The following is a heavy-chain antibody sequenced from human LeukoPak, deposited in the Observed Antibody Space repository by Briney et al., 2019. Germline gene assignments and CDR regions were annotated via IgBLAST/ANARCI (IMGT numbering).Heavy chain of an antibody. Sequence: SQTLTLSCDLSGDRVNSNTIAWNRIRQSPSRGLEWLGRTYYTSKWKNDYAESMNSRINARSDTAKTEFFLLLKSVTPEDTAVYYSRKRSLAYNGIDSWGQGTTVTVSS. CDR1: GDRVNSNTIA. CDR3: RKRSLAYNGIDS. V-gene: IGHV6-1*01. CDR2: TYYTSKWKN. J-gene: IGHJ6*02. D-gene: IGHD6-13*01.